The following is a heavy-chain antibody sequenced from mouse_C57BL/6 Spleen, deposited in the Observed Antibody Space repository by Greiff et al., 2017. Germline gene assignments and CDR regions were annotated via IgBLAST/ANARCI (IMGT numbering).Heavy chain of an antibody. Sequence: VQLQQSGTELVKPGASVKLSCKASGYTFTSYWMHWVKQRPGQGLEWIGNINPSNGGTNYNEKFKSKATLTVEKASSTAYMQLSSLTSEDSAVYYCAREDYGSSYDYWGQGTTLTVSS. J-gene: IGHJ2*01. V-gene: IGHV1-53*01. D-gene: IGHD1-1*01. CDR2: INPSNGGT. CDR3: AREDYGSSYDY. CDR1: GYTFTSYW.